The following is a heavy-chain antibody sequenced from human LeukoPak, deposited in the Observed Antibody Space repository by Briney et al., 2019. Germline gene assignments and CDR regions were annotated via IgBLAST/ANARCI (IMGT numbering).Heavy chain of an antibody. CDR1: GFTFSSYG. V-gene: IGHV3-30*18. Sequence: GGSLRLSCAASGFTFSSYGMHWVRQAPGKGLEWVAVISYDGSNKYYADSVKGRFTISRDNSKNTLYLQMNSLRAEDTAVYYCAKDXNXXXXXRXSDYWGXGTLVTX. J-gene: IGHJ4*01. CDR3: AKDXNXXXXXRXSDY. CDR2: ISYDGSNK.